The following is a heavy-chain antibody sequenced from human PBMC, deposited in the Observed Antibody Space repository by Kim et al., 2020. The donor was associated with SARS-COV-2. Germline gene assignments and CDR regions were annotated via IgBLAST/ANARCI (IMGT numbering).Heavy chain of an antibody. Sequence: GGSLRLSCAASGFTFSSYAMSWVRQAPGKGLEWVSAISGSGRSTYYADSVKGRFTISRDNSKNTLYLQMNSLRAEDTAVYYCASREVAAAGGYYYYGMDVWGQGTTVTVSS. CDR3: ASREVAAAGGYYYYGMDV. V-gene: IGHV3-23*01. J-gene: IGHJ6*02. D-gene: IGHD6-13*01. CDR2: ISGSGRST. CDR1: GFTFSSYA.